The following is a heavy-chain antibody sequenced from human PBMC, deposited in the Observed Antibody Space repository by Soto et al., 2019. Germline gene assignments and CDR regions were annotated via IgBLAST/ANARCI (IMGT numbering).Heavy chain of an antibody. J-gene: IGHJ3*02. V-gene: IGHV6-1*01. CDR1: GDSVSRNSAA. D-gene: IGHD3-16*01. Sequence: SQTLSLTCAISGDSVSRNSAAWHWIRQSPSRGLEWLGRTYYRSKWYNDYAVSVKSRISINPDTSKNQFSLQLNSVTPEDTAVYYCARAPGGIDAFDIWGQRTMVTVSS. CDR3: ARAPGGIDAFDI. CDR2: TYYRSKWYN.